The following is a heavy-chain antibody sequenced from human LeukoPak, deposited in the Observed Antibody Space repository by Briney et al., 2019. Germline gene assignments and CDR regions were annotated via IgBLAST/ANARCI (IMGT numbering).Heavy chain of an antibody. CDR2: ISYGGSNK. J-gene: IGHJ3*02. D-gene: IGHD1-1*01. CDR3: AKDTTDTTPFNAFDI. V-gene: IGHV3-30*18. CDR1: GFTFSSYD. Sequence: GGSLRLSCAASGFTFSSYDMHWVRQAPGKGLEWVAVISYGGSNKYYADSVKGRFTISRDNSKNTLYLQINSLRAEDTAVYYCAKDTTDTTPFNAFDIWGQGTMVTVSS.